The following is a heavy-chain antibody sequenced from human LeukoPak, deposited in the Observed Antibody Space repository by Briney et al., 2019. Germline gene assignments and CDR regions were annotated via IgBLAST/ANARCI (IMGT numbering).Heavy chain of an antibody. CDR2: IYNTWST. V-gene: IGHV4-59*01. CDR3: ARRAYSSGYYYFDY. D-gene: IGHD3-22*01. J-gene: IGHJ4*02. CDR1: GGSISSYY. Sequence: SETLSLTCTVSGGSISSYYWSWIRQPPGKGPEWIGFIYNTWSTTYNPSLKSRVTISIDTSKNQFSLKLNSVTAADTAVYYCARRAYSSGYYYFDYWGQGTLVTVSS.